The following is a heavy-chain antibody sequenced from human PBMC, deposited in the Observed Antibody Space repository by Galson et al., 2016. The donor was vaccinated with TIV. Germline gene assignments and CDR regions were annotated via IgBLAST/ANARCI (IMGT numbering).Heavy chain of an antibody. V-gene: IGHV1-69*01. Sequence: ASGDTFSSFVISWVRQAPGQGLEWMGGIIPLFGEAHYAQKFQGRVTISADESTSTVYMELSGLRSGDTAMYYCAKCRNTAMDTYYYYYGLDVWGQGTTVTVSS. J-gene: IGHJ6*02. CDR1: GDTFSSFV. D-gene: IGHD5-18*01. CDR3: AKCRNTAMDTYYYYYGLDV. CDR2: IIPLFGEA.